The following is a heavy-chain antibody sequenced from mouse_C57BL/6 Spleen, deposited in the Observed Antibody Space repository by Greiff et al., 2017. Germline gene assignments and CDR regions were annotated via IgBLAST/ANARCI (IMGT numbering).Heavy chain of an antibody. CDR2: IDPSDSYT. V-gene: IGHV1-69*01. CDR3: ARSHGNYWYFDV. J-gene: IGHJ1*03. CDR1: GYTFTSYW. Sequence: VQLQQPGAELVMPGASVKLSCKASGYTFTSYWMHWVKQRPGQGLEWIGGIDPSDSYTNYNQQFKGKSTVTVDKSSSTAYMQLSSLTSEDSAVYYCARSHGNYWYFDVWGTGTTVTVSS. D-gene: IGHD2-1*01.